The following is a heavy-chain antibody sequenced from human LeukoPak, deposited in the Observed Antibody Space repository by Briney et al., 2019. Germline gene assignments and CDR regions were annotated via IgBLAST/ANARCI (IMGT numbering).Heavy chain of an antibody. Sequence: KPSETLSLTCTVSGGSISSYYWSWIRQPPGKGLEWIGYIYYSGSTNYNPSLKSRVTISVDTSKNQFSLKLSSVTAADTAVCYCARVRITGTTTAFDYWGQGTLVTVSS. CDR1: GGSISSYY. V-gene: IGHV4-59*01. J-gene: IGHJ4*02. D-gene: IGHD1-7*01. CDR2: IYYSGST. CDR3: ARVRITGTTTAFDY.